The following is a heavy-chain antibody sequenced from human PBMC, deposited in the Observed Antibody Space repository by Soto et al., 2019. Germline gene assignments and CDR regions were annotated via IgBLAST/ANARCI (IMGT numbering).Heavy chain of an antibody. CDR1: GFTFSSYG. CDR3: ARELPGNDAFDI. J-gene: IGHJ3*02. CDR2: IWYDGSNK. Sequence: GGSLRLSCAASGFTFSSYGMHWVRQAPGKGLEWVAVIWYDGSNKYYADSVKGRFTISRDNSKNTLYLQMNSLRAEDTAVYYCARELPGNDAFDIWGQGTMVTVSS. D-gene: IGHD5-18*01. V-gene: IGHV3-33*01.